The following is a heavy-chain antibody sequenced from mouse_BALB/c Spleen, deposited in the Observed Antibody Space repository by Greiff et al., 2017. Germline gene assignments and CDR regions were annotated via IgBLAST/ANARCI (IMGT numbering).Heavy chain of an antibody. CDR3: ARGLWQLGYFDV. V-gene: IGHV1-31*01. Sequence: EVQLQQSGPELVKPGASVKMSCKASGYSFTGYYMHWVKQSHVKSLEWIGRINPYNGATSYNQNFKDKASLTVDKSSSTAYMELHSLTSEDSAVYYCARGLWQLGYFDVWGAGTTVTVSS. D-gene: IGHD2-1*01. CDR2: INPYNGAT. CDR1: GYSFTGYY. J-gene: IGHJ1*01.